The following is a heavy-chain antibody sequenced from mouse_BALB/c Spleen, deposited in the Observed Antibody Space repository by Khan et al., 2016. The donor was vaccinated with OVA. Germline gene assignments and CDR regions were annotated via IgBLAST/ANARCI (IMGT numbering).Heavy chain of an antibody. CDR3: ARIYYDYDGYYAMDY. D-gene: IGHD2-4*01. J-gene: IGHJ4*01. CDR1: GYTFTSYT. Sequence: VQLKESGAELARPGASVKMSCKASGYTFTSYTMHWVKQRPGQGLEWIGYINPSSGYTNYNQKFKDKATLTADKSSSTAYMQLSSLTSEDSAVYYCARIYYDYDGYYAMDYWGQGTSVTVSS. CDR2: INPSSGYT. V-gene: IGHV1-4*01.